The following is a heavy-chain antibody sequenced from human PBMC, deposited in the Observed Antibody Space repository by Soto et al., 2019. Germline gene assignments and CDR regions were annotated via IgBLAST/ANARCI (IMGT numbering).Heavy chain of an antibody. D-gene: IGHD6-19*01. Sequence: SETLSLTCAVYGGSFSGYYWSWIRQPPGKGLEWIGEINHSGSTNYNPSLKSRVTISVDTSKNQFSLKLSSVTAADTAVYYCARRRIAVAGRWVRMNWGQGTLVTVSS. CDR3: ARRRIAVAGRWVRMN. V-gene: IGHV4-34*01. CDR2: INHSGST. CDR1: GGSFSGYY. J-gene: IGHJ4*02.